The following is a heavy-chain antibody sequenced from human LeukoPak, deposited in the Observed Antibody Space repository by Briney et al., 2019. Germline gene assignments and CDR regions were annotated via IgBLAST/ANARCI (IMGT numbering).Heavy chain of an antibody. V-gene: IGHV3-48*03. J-gene: IGHJ4*02. CDR1: GFTFSSYE. D-gene: IGHD6-19*01. Sequence: GGSLRLSCAASGFTFSSYEMNWVRQAPGKGLEWVSYISSSGSTIYYADSVKGRFTISRDNAKNSLYLQMNSLRAEDTAIYYCARDQWPYYFDYWGQGTLVTVSS. CDR3: ARDQWPYYFDY. CDR2: ISSSGSTI.